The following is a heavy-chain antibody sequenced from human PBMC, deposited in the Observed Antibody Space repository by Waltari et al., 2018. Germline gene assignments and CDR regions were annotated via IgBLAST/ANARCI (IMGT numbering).Heavy chain of an antibody. D-gene: IGHD3-10*01. V-gene: IGHV3-30*18. CDR3: AKCGGLLWFKESRYMDV. CDR2: ISYDGSQK. Sequence: QVQLVESGGGVVQPGRSLRLSCAASGFTFTNYGMHWVRQAPGKGLGWVAVISYDGSQKHYADSLKGRFTISRDNSKKTLYLEMNSLRTEDTAVYYCAKCGGLLWFKESRYMDVWGKGTTVTVSS. J-gene: IGHJ6*03. CDR1: GFTFTNYG.